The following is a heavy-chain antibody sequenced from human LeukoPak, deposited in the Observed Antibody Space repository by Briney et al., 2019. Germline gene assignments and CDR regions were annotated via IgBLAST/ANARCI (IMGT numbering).Heavy chain of an antibody. Sequence: VKVSCKASGYIFRNFGIAWVRQAPGQGPEWMGWINPSNGDSNYVEKFQGRLNMSTTTSTSTAYMELRSLRSDDTAVYFCARDYGSGQLDYWGQGTLVSVSS. D-gene: IGHD6-19*01. CDR2: INPSNGDS. CDR3: ARDYGSGQLDY. CDR1: GYIFRNFG. J-gene: IGHJ4*02. V-gene: IGHV1-18*01.